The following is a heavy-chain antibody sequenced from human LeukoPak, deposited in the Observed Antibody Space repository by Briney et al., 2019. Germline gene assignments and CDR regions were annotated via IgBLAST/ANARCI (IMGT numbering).Heavy chain of an antibody. V-gene: IGHV3-48*02. CDR3: TAESPQYD. Sequence: GGSLRLSCGASGFPFSSFSMTWVRQAPGKGLEWGSYSSRSRRTLYYAGTVKGRFSISRDNAQNSLSLQMNSLGDEHPAVYYCTAESPQYDWGQGTLVTV. D-gene: IGHD2/OR15-2a*01. CDR1: GFPFSSFS. J-gene: IGHJ4*02. CDR2: SSRSRRTL.